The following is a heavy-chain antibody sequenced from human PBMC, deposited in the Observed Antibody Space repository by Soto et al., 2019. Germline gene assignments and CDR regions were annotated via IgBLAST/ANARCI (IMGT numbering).Heavy chain of an antibody. V-gene: IGHV1-18*01. CDR2: ISAYNGNT. D-gene: IGHD2-15*01. J-gene: IGHJ4*02. Sequence: QVQLVQSGAEVKKPRASVKVSRKASGYTFTHFGITWVRQAPGQGLEWMGWISAYNGNTNYAQNFQGRVTMTTDTSTSTAYSEVRRLRSDDTAVYYWARGRIPTDHWGQGTLVTVSS. CDR1: GYTFTHFG. CDR3: ARGRIPTDH.